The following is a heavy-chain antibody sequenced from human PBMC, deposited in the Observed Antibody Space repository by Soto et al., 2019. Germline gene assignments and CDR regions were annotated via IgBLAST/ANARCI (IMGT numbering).Heavy chain of an antibody. D-gene: IGHD2-15*01. CDR1: GGTFSSYA. V-gene: IGHV1-69*12. CDR3: ASGGVVAATPNFDY. CDR2: IIPIFGTA. Sequence: QVQLVQSGAEVKKPGSSVKVSCKASGGTFSSYAISWVRQAPGQGLEWMGGIIPIFGTANYAQKFQGRVTITADESTSPAYMELSSLRSEDTAVYYCASGGVVAATPNFDYWGQGTLVTVSS. J-gene: IGHJ4*02.